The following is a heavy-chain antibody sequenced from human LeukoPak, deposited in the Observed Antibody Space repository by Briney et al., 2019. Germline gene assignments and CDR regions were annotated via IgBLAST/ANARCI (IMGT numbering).Heavy chain of an antibody. J-gene: IGHJ2*01. Sequence: GGSLRLSCAASXXTXXSXEXNXVRXXXXXGLEWVSYISSSGYSGYTIYXADSVKGRFTISRDNAKNSLYLQMNSLXAEDTAVYYCARVVLWGRGTLVTVSS. CDR3: ARVVL. V-gene: IGHV3-48*03. CDR1: XXTXXSXE. CDR2: ISSSGYSGYTI.